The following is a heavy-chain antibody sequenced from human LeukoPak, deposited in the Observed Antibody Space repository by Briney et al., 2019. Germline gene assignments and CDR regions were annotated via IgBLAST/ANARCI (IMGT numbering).Heavy chain of an antibody. Sequence: KTSETLSLTCTVSGGSISSYYWSWIRQPAGKGLEWIGRIYTSGSNNYNPSLKSRVTMSVDTSKNQFSLKLSSVTAADTAVYYCARAYDSSGYYYRKNAFDIWGQGTMVTVSS. V-gene: IGHV4-4*07. D-gene: IGHD3-22*01. CDR2: IYTSGSN. CDR1: GGSISSYY. J-gene: IGHJ3*02. CDR3: ARAYDSSGYYYRKNAFDI.